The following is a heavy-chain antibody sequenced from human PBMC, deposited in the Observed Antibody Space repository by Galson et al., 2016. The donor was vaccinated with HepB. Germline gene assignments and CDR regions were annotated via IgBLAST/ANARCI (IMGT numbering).Heavy chain of an antibody. CDR3: ARDRSYGDYEDYYSDY. CDR1: RFTFSTYS. D-gene: IGHD4-17*01. CDR2: ISSSSSNI. J-gene: IGHJ4*02. V-gene: IGHV3-21*01. Sequence: SLRLSCAASRFTFSTYSMNWVRQAPGKGLEWVSSISSSSSNIFYADSVKGRFTISRDNAKNSLYLQMNSLRAEDTAVYYCARDRSYGDYEDYYSDYWGQGTLVTVSS.